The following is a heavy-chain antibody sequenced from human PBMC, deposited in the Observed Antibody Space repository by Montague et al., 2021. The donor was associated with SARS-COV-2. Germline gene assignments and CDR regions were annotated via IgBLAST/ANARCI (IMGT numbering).Heavy chain of an antibody. CDR2: IYYRGST. CDR1: GGFISSGGYY. Sequence: TLSLTCTVSGGFISSGGYYWSWIRQRPGKGLEWIAYIYYRGSTYYXXXLKSQVSISVDTSKNQFSLKLRSVTAADTAVYYCARARTRFSLIVVVIDTFDIWGQGTMVTVSS. D-gene: IGHD3-22*01. J-gene: IGHJ3*02. V-gene: IGHV4-31*01. CDR3: ARARTRFSLIVVVIDTFDI.